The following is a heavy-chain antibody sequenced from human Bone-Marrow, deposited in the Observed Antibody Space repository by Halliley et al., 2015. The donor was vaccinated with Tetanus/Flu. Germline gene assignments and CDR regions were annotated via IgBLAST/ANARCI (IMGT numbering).Heavy chain of an antibody. CDR1: GHTFSSYA. CDR2: ISANNGKT. CDR3: ATFSSIALYYYCGFDV. D-gene: IGHD2-2*01. V-gene: IGHV1-18*04. Sequence: QLVQSGAEVQKPGATVKVSCKASGHTFSSYAISWVRQAPGQGLEWMGLISANNGKTDYAQRLQGRVTMTTDTSTSTAYMELKSLRFDFPAVYCCATFSSIALYYYCGFDVWGQGATVTVPS. J-gene: IGHJ6*02.